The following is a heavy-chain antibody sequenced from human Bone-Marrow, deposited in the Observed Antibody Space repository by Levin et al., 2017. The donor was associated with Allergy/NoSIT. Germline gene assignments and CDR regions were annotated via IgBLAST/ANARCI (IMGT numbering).Heavy chain of an antibody. D-gene: IGHD4-17*01. CDR2: ISGSSNYI. Sequence: SGGSLRLSCAASGFTFSSYSMNWVRQAPGKGLEWVSSISGSSNYIYYADSVKGRFTISRDNAKNALFLQMNSLRVEDTAVYYCTRGLSIYGDYVGYWGQGTLVTVSS. CDR1: GFTFSSYS. V-gene: IGHV3-21*01. CDR3: TRGLSIYGDYVGY. J-gene: IGHJ4*02.